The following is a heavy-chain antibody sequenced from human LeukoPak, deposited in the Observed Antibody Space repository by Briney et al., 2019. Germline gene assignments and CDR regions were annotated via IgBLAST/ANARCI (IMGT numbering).Heavy chain of an antibody. Sequence: SETLSLTCTVSGGSISSSSYYWGWLRQPPGKGLEWIGTIYYSGSTYYNPSLKSRVTISVDTSKNQFSLNLSSVTAADTAVYYCARDHDYYDSKWFDPWGQGTLVTVSS. J-gene: IGHJ5*02. D-gene: IGHD3-22*01. CDR2: IYYSGST. CDR1: GGSISSSSYY. V-gene: IGHV4-39*07. CDR3: ARDHDYYDSKWFDP.